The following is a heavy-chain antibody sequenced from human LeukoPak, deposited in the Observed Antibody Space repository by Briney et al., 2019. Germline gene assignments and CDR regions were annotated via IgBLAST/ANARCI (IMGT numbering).Heavy chain of an antibody. Sequence: ASVKVSFKASGYTFTDYYMHWVRQAPGQGLEWMGWINPNSGGTISAQKFQGRVTMTRDTSISTAYMELSRLTSDDTAVYYCATGKPLGTTASDAFDIWGQGTMVTVSS. D-gene: IGHD1-7*01. J-gene: IGHJ3*02. CDR1: GYTFTDYY. CDR3: ATGKPLGTTASDAFDI. V-gene: IGHV1-2*02. CDR2: INPNSGGT.